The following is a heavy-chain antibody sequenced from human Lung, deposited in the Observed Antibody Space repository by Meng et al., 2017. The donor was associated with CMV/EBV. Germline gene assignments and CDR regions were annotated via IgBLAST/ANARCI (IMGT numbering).Heavy chain of an antibody. CDR1: GFSRSTNEVW. D-gene: IGHD1-14*01. CDR2: IYWDDDK. V-gene: IGHV2-5*02. J-gene: IGHJ5*02. Sequence: QLPLKERRPPLMTPTHIPPLSSTFAGFSRSTNEVWVGWIRPPAVKALEWLAIIYWDDDKRYSPSLKSRLTITKDTTKNQVVLTLTNMDPVDTASYYCALFTGSWFDPWGQGTLVTVSS. CDR3: ALFTGSWFDP.